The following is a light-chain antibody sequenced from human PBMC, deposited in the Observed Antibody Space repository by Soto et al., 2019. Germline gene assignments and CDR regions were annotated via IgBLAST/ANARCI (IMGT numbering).Light chain of an antibody. CDR3: QQYGNSPQT. J-gene: IGKJ1*01. CDR2: AKS. V-gene: IGKV3-20*01. CDR1: QSVNSDY. Sequence: EIVLTQSPDTLSLSPGERATLSCRASQSVNSDYVAWYRQKPGQAPSLLMYAKSTRATGIPDRLYGSGSGTDFTLTIYRLEPEDFAVYYCQQYGNSPQTFGQGTKVEI.